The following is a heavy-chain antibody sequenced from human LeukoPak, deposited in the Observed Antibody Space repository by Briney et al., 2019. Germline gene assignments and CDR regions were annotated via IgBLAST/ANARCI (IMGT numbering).Heavy chain of an antibody. D-gene: IGHD3-16*01. Sequence: ASVKVSCKASGYTFTGYGISWMRQAPGQGLEWVGWISTYNGNTDHPQKLQGRVTLTTDTSTSTAYMELRSLRSDGTAVYYCSRDGGLYWGQGTLVTVSS. J-gene: IGHJ4*02. CDR1: GYTFTGYG. V-gene: IGHV1-18*01. CDR2: ISTYNGNT. CDR3: SRDGGLY.